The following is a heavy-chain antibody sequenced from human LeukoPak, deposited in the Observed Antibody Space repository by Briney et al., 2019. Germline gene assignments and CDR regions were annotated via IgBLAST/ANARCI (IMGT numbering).Heavy chain of an antibody. CDR1: GFTFNTYW. D-gene: IGHD3-16*02. Sequence: PGGSLRLSCAASGFTFNTYWMSWIRRAPGKGLEWVANIKQDGSEEHSVDFVKGRFTISRDNAKKSLYLQMNSLRAEDSAVYYCARDEGSLSAFDIWGQGTMVTVSS. CDR2: IKQDGSEE. CDR3: ARDEGSLSAFDI. V-gene: IGHV3-7*01. J-gene: IGHJ3*02.